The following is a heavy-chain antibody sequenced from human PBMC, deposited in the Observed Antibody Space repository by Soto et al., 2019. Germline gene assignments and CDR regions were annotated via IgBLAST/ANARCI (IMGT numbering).Heavy chain of an antibody. J-gene: IGHJ5*02. Sequence: SETLSLTCTVSGGSISSSSYYWGWIRQPPGKGLEWIGSIYYSGSTYYNPSLKSRATISVDTSKNQFSLKLSSVTAADTAVYYCASKYYGSGKDRWFDPWGQGTLVTVSS. V-gene: IGHV4-39*01. D-gene: IGHD3-10*01. CDR1: GGSISSSSYY. CDR2: IYYSGST. CDR3: ASKYYGSGKDRWFDP.